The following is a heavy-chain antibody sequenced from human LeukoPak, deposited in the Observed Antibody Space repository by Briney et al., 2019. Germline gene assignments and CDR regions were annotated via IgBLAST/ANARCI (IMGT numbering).Heavy chain of an antibody. J-gene: IGHJ6*03. CDR3: TSLYSGSFYYYYYMDV. Sequence: PTGGSLRLSCTASGFTFGDYAMSWVRQAPGKGLEWVGFIRSKAYGGPTEYAASVKGRFTISRDDSKSIAYLQMNSLKTEDTAVYYCTSLYSGSFYYYYYMDVWGKGTTVTISS. CDR2: IRSKAYGGPT. V-gene: IGHV3-49*04. CDR1: GFTFGDYA. D-gene: IGHD1-26*01.